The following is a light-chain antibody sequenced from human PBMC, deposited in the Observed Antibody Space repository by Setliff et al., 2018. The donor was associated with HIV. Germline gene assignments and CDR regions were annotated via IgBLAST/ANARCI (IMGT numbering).Light chain of an antibody. J-gene: IGLJ2*01. Sequence: QSVLTQPASVSGSPGQSITISCTGTSSDVGSYNLVSWYQHHTGKAPKFIIYDVSNRPSGVSNRFSGSKSGNPASLTISWLQAEDEADYYCSSYTSSGTLFGGGTKVTVL. V-gene: IGLV2-14*02. CDR1: SSDVGSYNL. CDR3: SSYTSSGTL. CDR2: DVS.